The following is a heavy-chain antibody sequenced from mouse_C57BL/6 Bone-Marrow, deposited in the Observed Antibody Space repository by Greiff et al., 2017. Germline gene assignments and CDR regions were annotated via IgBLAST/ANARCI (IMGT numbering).Heavy chain of an antibody. CDR3: ARSPDHYSNFYAMDY. Sequence: QVQLKQSGAELARPGASVKLSCKASGYTFTSYGISWVKQRTGQGLEWIGEIYPRSGNTYYNEKFKGKATLTADKSSSTAYMELRSLTSEDSAVYFCARSPDHYSNFYAMDYWGQGTSVTVSS. CDR2: IYPRSGNT. CDR1: GYTFTSYG. J-gene: IGHJ4*01. V-gene: IGHV1-81*01. D-gene: IGHD2-5*01.